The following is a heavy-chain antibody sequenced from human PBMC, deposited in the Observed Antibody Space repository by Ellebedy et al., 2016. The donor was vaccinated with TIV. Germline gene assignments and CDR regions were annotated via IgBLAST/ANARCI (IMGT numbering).Heavy chain of an antibody. J-gene: IGHJ6*02. CDR3: ARGDSETTGTTIPYYYYGMDV. D-gene: IGHD1-1*01. CDR1: GYTFTSYD. V-gene: IGHV1-8*01. CDR2: MNPNSGNT. Sequence: ASVKVSXXASGYTFTSYDINWVRQATGQGLEWMGWMNPNSGNTGYAQKFQGRVTMTRNTSISTAYMELSSLRSEDTAVYYCARGDSETTGTTIPYYYYGMDVWGQGTTVTVSS.